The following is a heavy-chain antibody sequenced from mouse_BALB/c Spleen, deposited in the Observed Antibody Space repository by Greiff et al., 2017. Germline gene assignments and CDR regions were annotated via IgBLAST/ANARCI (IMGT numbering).Heavy chain of an antibody. D-gene: IGHD2-14*01. CDR3: TRQYYRYDLYAMDY. Sequence: EVQLVESGGGLVQPGGSMKLSCVASGFTFSNYWMNWVRQSPEKGLEWVAEIRLKSNNYATHYAESVKGRFTISRDDSKSSVYLQMNNLRAEDTGIYYCTRQYYRYDLYAMDYWGQGTSVTVSS. V-gene: IGHV6-6*02. CDR2: IRLKSNNYAT. J-gene: IGHJ4*01. CDR1: GFTFSNYW.